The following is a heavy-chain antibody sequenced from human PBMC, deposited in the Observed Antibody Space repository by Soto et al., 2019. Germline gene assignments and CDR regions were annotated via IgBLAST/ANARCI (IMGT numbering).Heavy chain of an antibody. CDR2: INPNSGDT. Sequence: QVQLVQCGAEVKKPWASVKVSCKASGYTFTGYYIHWVRQAPGQGLEWMGWINPNSGDTNFAQKFQGRVTMTRDTSISTAYMELSRLRSDDTAVYYCARAGGHVDYGDYVGTYYFDYWGQGTLVTVSS. CDR3: ARAGGHVDYGDYVGTYYFDY. D-gene: IGHD4-17*01. CDR1: GYTFTGYY. V-gene: IGHV1-2*02. J-gene: IGHJ4*02.